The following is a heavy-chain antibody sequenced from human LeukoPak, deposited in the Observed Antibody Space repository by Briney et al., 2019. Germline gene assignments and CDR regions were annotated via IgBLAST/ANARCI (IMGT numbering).Heavy chain of an antibody. CDR1: GFTFDDYT. CDR3: AKDSRSWYDQGAFDI. Sequence: GGSLRLSCAASGFTFDDYTMHWVRQAPGKGLEWVSLISWDGVSTYYADSVKGRFTISRDNSRNSLYLQMNSLRTEDTALYYCAKDSRSWYDQGAFDIWGQGTMVTVSS. D-gene: IGHD6-13*01. J-gene: IGHJ3*02. V-gene: IGHV3-43*01. CDR2: ISWDGVST.